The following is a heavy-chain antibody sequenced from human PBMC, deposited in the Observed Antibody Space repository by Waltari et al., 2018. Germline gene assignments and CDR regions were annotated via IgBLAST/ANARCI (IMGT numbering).Heavy chain of an antibody. V-gene: IGHV1-69*05. CDR1: GGPFSSHA. D-gene: IGHD3-10*01. Sequence: QVQLVQSGAEVKKPGSSVKVSCKASGGPFSSHAISWVRQAPGQGLEWMGGCIPIFGTANYAQKFHGRVTITTDESTGTAYMELSSLRSEDTAVYYCARVGTMVQGVIFWWFDPWGQGTLVTVSS. CDR2: CIPIFGTA. J-gene: IGHJ5*02. CDR3: ARVGTMVQGVIFWWFDP.